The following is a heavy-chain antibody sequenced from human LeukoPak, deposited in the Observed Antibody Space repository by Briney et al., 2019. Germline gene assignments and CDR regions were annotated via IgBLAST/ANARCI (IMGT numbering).Heavy chain of an antibody. D-gene: IGHD6-19*01. Sequence: PSETLSLTCTVSGGSISSYYWSWIRQPPGKGLEWIGYIYYSGSTDYNPSLKSRVNISVDTSQNQFSLNLNTVTAADTAVYYCARGPQYSSAWYFDYWGQGILVTVSS. J-gene: IGHJ4*02. CDR3: ARGPQYSSAWYFDY. CDR1: GGSISSYY. CDR2: IYYSGST. V-gene: IGHV4-59*01.